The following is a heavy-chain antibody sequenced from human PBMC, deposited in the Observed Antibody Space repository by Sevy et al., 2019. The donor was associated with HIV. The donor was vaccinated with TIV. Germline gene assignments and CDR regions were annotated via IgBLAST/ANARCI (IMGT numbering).Heavy chain of an antibody. J-gene: IGHJ6*02. CDR3: AKGGNLRGYYGLDV. CDR1: GFTFSNYG. D-gene: IGHD3-16*01. Sequence: GGSLRLSCAASGFTFSNYGIHWVRQAPGKGLEWVAVISYDGSQKKYADSVKGRFSISRDNSKNTLYLQMNSLGTEDTALYYCAKGGNLRGYYGLDVWGQGTPVTVSS. V-gene: IGHV3-30*18. CDR2: ISYDGSQK.